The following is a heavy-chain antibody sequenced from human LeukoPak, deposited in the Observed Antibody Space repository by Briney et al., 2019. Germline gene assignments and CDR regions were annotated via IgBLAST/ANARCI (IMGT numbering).Heavy chain of an antibody. V-gene: IGHV3-23*01. CDR1: GFSIRNSV. CDR2: SGAGT. D-gene: IGHD2-15*01. J-gene: IGHJ6*02. CDR3: AKARGPREGVIAAIYYSGMDV. Sequence: GGSLRLSCRASGFSIRNSVVSWVRQAPGKGLEWVSGSGAGTEYADSVKGRFTVFRDNSKNTLDLQMNSLRVEDTAVYYCAKARGPREGVIAAIYYSGMDVWGQGTTVTVSS.